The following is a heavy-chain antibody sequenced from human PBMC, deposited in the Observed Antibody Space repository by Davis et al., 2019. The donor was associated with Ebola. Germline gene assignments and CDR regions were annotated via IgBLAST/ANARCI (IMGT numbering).Heavy chain of an antibody. J-gene: IGHJ5*01. CDR3: ARDLNWFDS. CDR2: TYYRSKWYT. CDR1: GDSVSSRSAA. V-gene: IGHV6-1*01. Sequence: SQTLSLTCAISGDSVSSRSAAWNWIRQSPSRGLEWLGKTYYRSKWYTDYALSVRSRIVINPDTSKNQFSLQLNSVTPDETAVYYCARDLNWFDSWGQGTLVTVAS.